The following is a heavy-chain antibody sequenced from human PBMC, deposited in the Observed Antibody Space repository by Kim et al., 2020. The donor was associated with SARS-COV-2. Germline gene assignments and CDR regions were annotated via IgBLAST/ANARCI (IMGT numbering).Heavy chain of an antibody. Sequence: ASVKVSCKASGYTFTSYAMHWVRQAPGQRLEWMGWINAGNGNTKYSQKFQGRVTITRDTSASTAYMELSSLRSEDTAVYYCARGPDPYSSSWYGDANWYFDLWGRGTLVTVSS. J-gene: IGHJ2*01. V-gene: IGHV1-3*01. CDR1: GYTFTSYA. CDR2: INAGNGNT. D-gene: IGHD6-13*01. CDR3: ARGPDPYSSSWYGDANWYFDL.